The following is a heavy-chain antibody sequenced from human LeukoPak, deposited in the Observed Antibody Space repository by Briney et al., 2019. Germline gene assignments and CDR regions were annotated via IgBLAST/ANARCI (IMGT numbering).Heavy chain of an antibody. Sequence: ASVKVSCKASGYTFTGYYMYWVRQAPGQGLEWMGWINPNSGGTNYAQKFQGRVTMTRDTSISTAYMELSRLRSDDTAVYYCARLGDTYYDFWSGYYNDYWGQGTLVTVSS. V-gene: IGHV1-2*02. CDR3: ARLGDTYYDFWSGYYNDY. D-gene: IGHD3-3*01. CDR2: INPNSGGT. CDR1: GYTFTGYY. J-gene: IGHJ4*02.